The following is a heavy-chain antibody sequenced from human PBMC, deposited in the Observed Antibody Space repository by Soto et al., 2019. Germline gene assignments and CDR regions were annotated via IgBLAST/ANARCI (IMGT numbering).Heavy chain of an antibody. CDR1: GGTFTTYR. CDR3: AVETMVRGVIHDY. Sequence: QVQLVQSGAEVKKPGSSVRVSCKASGGTFTTYRIAWVRQAPGQGLEWLAGIIPLFGTADYAQKFQGRVTISADKSTCTAFMELSSPRSEDTAVYYFAVETMVRGVIHDYWGQGTRVTVSS. D-gene: IGHD3-10*01. V-gene: IGHV1-69*06. J-gene: IGHJ4*02. CDR2: IIPLFGTA.